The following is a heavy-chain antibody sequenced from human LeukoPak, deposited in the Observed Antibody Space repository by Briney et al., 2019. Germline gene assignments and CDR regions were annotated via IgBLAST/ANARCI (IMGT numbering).Heavy chain of an antibody. CDR2: ISAYNGNT. CDR1: GYTFTSYG. CDR3: ARDRPPDIVVVPAAKSPSDFDY. V-gene: IGHV1-18*01. J-gene: IGHJ4*02. D-gene: IGHD2-2*01. Sequence: GASVKVSCKASGYTFTSYGISWVRQAPGQGLEWMGWISAYNGNTNYAQKLQGRVTMTTDTSTSTAYMELRSLRSDDTAVYYCARDRPPDIVVVPAAKSPSDFDYWGQGTLVSVSS.